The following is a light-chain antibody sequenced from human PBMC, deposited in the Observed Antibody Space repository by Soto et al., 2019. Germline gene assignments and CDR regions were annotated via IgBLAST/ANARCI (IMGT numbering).Light chain of an antibody. V-gene: IGKV3-20*01. Sequence: EIVLTQSPGTLSLSPGERATLSCRASQSVSSSYLAWYQQKPGQAPRLLIYGASSRATGIPDRFSGSGSGTDFTLTISRLEPEDLAVYYGQQYGSSPRFTFGPGTKVDIK. J-gene: IGKJ3*01. CDR2: GAS. CDR3: QQYGSSPRFT. CDR1: QSVSSSY.